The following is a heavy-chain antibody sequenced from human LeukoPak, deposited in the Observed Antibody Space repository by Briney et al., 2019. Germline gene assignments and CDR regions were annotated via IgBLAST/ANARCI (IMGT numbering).Heavy chain of an antibody. V-gene: IGHV3-43*02. CDR2: IKADGSGT. CDR3: ATWAFYHNLDV. D-gene: IGHD2/OR15-2a*01. J-gene: IGHJ6*02. Sequence: GGSLRLSCAASGFTIGPYAMYWVRQGPGRGLEWVSVIKADGSGTFYADSVRGRFTTSRDNSKNYLYLQMNSLTSEYPALYYCATWAFYHNLDVWGQGTTVIVSS. CDR1: GFTIGPYA.